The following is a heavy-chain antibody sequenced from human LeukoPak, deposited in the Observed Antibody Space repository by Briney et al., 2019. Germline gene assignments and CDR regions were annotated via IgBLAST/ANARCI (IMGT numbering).Heavy chain of an antibody. J-gene: IGHJ4*02. CDR3: AKGHGQLVRYYFDY. CDR2: IIPIFGTA. V-gene: IGHV1-69*06. CDR1: GGTFSSYA. Sequence: GASVKVSCKASGGTFSSYAISWVRQAPGQGLEWMGGIIPIFGTANYTHKFQGRVTITADKSTSTAYMELSSLRSEDTALYYCAKGHGQLVRYYFDYWGQGTLVTVSS. D-gene: IGHD6-6*01.